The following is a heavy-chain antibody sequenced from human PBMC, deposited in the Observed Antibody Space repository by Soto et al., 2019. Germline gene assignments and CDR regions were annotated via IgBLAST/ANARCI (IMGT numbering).Heavy chain of an antibody. CDR2: IYYSGST. D-gene: IGHD4-17*01. CDR1: GGSISSYY. CDR3: ARAMTTVTTIDY. Sequence: PSETLSLTCTVSGGSISSYYWSWIRQPPGKGLEWIGYIYYSGSTNYNPSLKSRVTISVDMSKNQFSLKLSSVTAADTAVYYCARAMTTVTTIDYWGQGTLVTVSS. J-gene: IGHJ4*02. V-gene: IGHV4-59*12.